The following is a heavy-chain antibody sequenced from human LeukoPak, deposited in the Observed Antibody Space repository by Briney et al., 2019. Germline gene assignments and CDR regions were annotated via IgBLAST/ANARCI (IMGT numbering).Heavy chain of an antibody. V-gene: IGHV3-20*04. CDR2: ISWNGGST. CDR3: AREGFYYFDF. Sequence: GGSLRLSCAASGFTFDDYGMSWVRQAPGKGLEWVSGISWNGGSTGYADSVKGRFTISRDNAKNLLYLQMNSLRVEDTAVYYCAREGFYYFDFWGQGTLVTVSS. CDR1: GFTFDDYG. J-gene: IGHJ4*02.